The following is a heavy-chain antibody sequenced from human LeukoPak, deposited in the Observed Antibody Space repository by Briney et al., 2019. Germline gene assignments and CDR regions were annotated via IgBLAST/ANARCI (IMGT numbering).Heavy chain of an antibody. CDR2: INHSGST. D-gene: IGHD2-2*01. CDR1: GGSFSGYY. V-gene: IGHV4-34*01. CDR3: ARGGYCSSTSCYPGRVDY. J-gene: IGHJ4*02. Sequence: PSETLSLTCAVYGGSFSGYYWSWIRQPPGKGLEWIGEINHSGSTNYNPSLKSRVTISVDTSKNQFSLKLSSVTAADTAVYYCARGGYCSSTSCYPGRVDYWGQGTLVTVSS.